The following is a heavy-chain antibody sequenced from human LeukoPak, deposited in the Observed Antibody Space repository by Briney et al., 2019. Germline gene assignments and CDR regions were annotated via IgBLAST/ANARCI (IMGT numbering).Heavy chain of an antibody. Sequence: GGSLRLSCAASGFSFSSYEMNWVRQAPGKGLEWVSYISASGSTIYYADSVKGRFTFSRDNSKNLLYLQMNRLRAEDTAVYYCARGQWLVRGVYFDYWGQGTLVSVSS. CDR1: GFSFSSYE. V-gene: IGHV3-48*03. D-gene: IGHD6-19*01. CDR3: ARGQWLVRGVYFDY. CDR2: ISASGSTI. J-gene: IGHJ4*02.